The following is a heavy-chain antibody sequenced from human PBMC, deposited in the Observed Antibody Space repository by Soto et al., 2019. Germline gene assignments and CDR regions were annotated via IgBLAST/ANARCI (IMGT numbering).Heavy chain of an antibody. J-gene: IGHJ6*02. CDR3: AKDNAEGSSSGVYYYYGMDV. Sequence: EVQLLESGGGLVQPGGSLRLSCAASGFTFSSYAMSWVRQAPGKGLEWVSAISGSGGSTYYADSVKGRFTISRDNSKNTLYLQMNSLRAEDTAVYYCAKDNAEGSSSGVYYYYGMDVWGQGTTVTVSS. V-gene: IGHV3-23*01. D-gene: IGHD6-6*01. CDR1: GFTFSSYA. CDR2: ISGSGGST.